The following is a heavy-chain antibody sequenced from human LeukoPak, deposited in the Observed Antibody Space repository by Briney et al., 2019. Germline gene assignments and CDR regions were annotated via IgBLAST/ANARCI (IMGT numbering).Heavy chain of an antibody. D-gene: IGHD1-26*01. Sequence: GGSLRLSCAASGFTFSSNSMNWVRQAPGKGLEWVSSISSSSVYIYYADSVKGRFTISRDNAKNSLYLQMNSLRAEDTAVYYCARGRSTWHLDYWGQGTLVTVSS. J-gene: IGHJ4*02. CDR1: GFTFSSNS. V-gene: IGHV3-21*01. CDR2: ISSSSVYI. CDR3: ARGRSTWHLDY.